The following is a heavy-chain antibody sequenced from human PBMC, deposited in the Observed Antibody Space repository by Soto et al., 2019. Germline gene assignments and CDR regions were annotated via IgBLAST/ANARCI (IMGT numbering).Heavy chain of an antibody. D-gene: IGHD2-2*01. CDR3: AGTIVVVPAAMAMNWFDP. CDR1: GGSISSSSDY. Sequence: SETLSLTYTVSGGSISSSSDYWGWIRQPPGKGLEWIGSIYYSGSTYYNPSLKSRVTISVDTSKNQFSLKLSSVTAADTAVYYCAGTIVVVPAAMAMNWFDPWGQGTLVTVSS. CDR2: IYYSGST. V-gene: IGHV4-39*01. J-gene: IGHJ5*02.